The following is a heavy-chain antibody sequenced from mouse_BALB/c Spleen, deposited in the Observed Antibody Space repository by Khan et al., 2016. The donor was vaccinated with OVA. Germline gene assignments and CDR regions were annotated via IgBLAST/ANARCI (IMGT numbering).Heavy chain of an antibody. CDR2: INTHSGVP. CDR3: ARGGAAYYRNDGSAMEY. Sequence: QIQLVQSGPELKKPGETVRISCKASGYTFTTAGIQWVQKMPGKGLKWIGWINTHSGVPKYAEDFKGRFAFSLEISVSTAYLQFTNLKNEDTATSFCARGGAAYYRNDGSAMEYWGQGTSVTVSS. V-gene: IGHV9-4*02. J-gene: IGHJ4*01. CDR1: GYTFTTAG. D-gene: IGHD2-14*01.